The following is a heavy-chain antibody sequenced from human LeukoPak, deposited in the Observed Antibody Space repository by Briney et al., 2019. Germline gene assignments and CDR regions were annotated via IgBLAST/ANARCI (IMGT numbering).Heavy chain of an antibody. CDR1: GGSITTYY. CDR2: IFYSGST. Sequence: PSETLSLTCTVSGGSITTYYWSWIRQPPGKGLEWIGFIFYSGSTNYNPSLKSRVTISLNTSKTQFSLKLSSVTAADTAVYYCAREGRGTVFGVVIIGGWFDPWGQGTLVTVSS. CDR3: AREGRGTVFGVVIIGGWFDP. D-gene: IGHD3-3*01. V-gene: IGHV4-59*01. J-gene: IGHJ5*02.